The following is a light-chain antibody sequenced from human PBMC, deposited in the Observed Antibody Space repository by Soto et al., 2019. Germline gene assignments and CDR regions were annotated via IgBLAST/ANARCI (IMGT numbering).Light chain of an antibody. CDR1: QGISSY. CDR2: AAS. CDR3: QQLNSYPIT. J-gene: IGKJ5*01. Sequence: DIQLTQSPSFLSASVGDRVTITCRASQGISSYLSWYQQKPGKAPNLLIYAASTLQSGVPSRFSGSGSGTEFTLTISRLQPEDFATYYCQQLNSYPITFGQGTRLEMK. V-gene: IGKV1-9*01.